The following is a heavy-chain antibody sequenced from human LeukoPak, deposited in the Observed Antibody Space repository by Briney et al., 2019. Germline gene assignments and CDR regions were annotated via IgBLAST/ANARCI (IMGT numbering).Heavy chain of an antibody. J-gene: IGHJ5*02. CDR2: ISNDGGGT. CDR3: AKGGSGYFLDL. Sequence: GGSLRLPCAASGFIFNNYGLTWVRQTPEKGLEWVSAISNDGGGTTYADFVKGRFTISRDNSKNTLFLQMNSLRADDTALYYCAKGGSGYFLDLWGQGTLVTVSS. D-gene: IGHD3-22*01. V-gene: IGHV3-23*01. CDR1: GFIFNNYG.